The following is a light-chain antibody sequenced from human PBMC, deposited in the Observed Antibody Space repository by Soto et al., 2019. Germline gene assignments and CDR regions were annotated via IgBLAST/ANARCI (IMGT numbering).Light chain of an antibody. CDR3: QRTYSTPLFT. J-gene: IGKJ3*01. CDR2: VAS. V-gene: IGKV1-39*01. CDR1: QSISTY. Sequence: DIQLTQSPSSVSASVGDRVTITCRASQSISTYLNWYQQRPGKAPKLLIYVASSLQSGVPSRFSGSGSGTDFTLTISNLQPEDFATYYCQRTYSTPLFTFGPGTKVHIK.